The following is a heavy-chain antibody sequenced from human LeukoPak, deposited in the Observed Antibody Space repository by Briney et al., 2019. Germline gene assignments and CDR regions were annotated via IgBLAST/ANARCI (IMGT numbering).Heavy chain of an antibody. CDR3: ARVFGAGYSDY. CDR1: GFRFNTFW. CDR2: IKQDGSEK. J-gene: IGHJ4*02. Sequence: GGSLRLSCAASGFRFNTFWMSWVRQAPGKGLEWVANIKQDGSEKYYVDSVKGRVTISRDNAKNSLYLQMNSLRAEDTAVYYCARVFGAGYSDYWGQGTLVTVSS. D-gene: IGHD4/OR15-4a*01. V-gene: IGHV3-7*01.